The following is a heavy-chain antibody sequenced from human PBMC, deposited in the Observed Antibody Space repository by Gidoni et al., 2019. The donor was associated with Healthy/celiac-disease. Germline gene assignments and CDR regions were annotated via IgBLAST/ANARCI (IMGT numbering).Heavy chain of an antibody. J-gene: IGHJ4*02. D-gene: IGHD5-12*01. CDR1: GYSFTSYW. Sequence: EVQLVQSGAEVKKPGESQKISCKGSGYSFTSYWIGWVRQMPGKGLEWMGIIYPGDSDTRYSPSFQGQVTISADKSISTAYLQWSSLKASDTAMYYCARHVGVPGDGYNFLDYWGQGTLVTVSS. CDR2: IYPGDSDT. V-gene: IGHV5-51*01. CDR3: ARHVGVPGDGYNFLDY.